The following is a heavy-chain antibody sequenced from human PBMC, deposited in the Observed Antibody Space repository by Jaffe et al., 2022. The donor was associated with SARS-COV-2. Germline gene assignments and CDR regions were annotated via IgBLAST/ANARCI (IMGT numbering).Heavy chain of an antibody. CDR1: GFTFSSYS. J-gene: IGHJ4*02. D-gene: IGHD6-13*01. V-gene: IGHV3-48*01. Sequence: EVQLVESGGGLVQPGGSLRLSCAASGFTFSSYSLNWVRQAPGRGLEWVSFISSSGSPIYYADSVKGRFTISRDNARNSLYLQMNSLRAEDTAVYYCARDRLGIAADGAFDYWGQGALVTVSS. CDR3: ARDRLGIAADGAFDY. CDR2: ISSSGSPI.